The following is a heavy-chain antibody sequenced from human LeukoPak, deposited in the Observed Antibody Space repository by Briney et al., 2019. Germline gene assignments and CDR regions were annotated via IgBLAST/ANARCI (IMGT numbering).Heavy chain of an antibody. CDR1: GFTFSGYS. V-gene: IGHV3-48*01. D-gene: IGHD6-13*01. CDR2: ISRDSSVI. J-gene: IGHJ4*02. Sequence: GGSLRLSCAASGFTFSGYSMNWVRQAPGKGLEWVSYISRDSSVIYYADSVKGRFTISRDNAKNSLYLQMNSLRAEDTAVFYCARVRAAAEGTTFDYSGQGTLVTVSS. CDR3: ARVRAAAEGTTFDY.